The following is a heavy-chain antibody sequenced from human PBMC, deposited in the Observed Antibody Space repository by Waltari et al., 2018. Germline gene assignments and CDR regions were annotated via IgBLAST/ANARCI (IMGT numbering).Heavy chain of an antibody. CDR2: IYYSGST. D-gene: IGHD6-19*01. Sequence: QLQLQESGPGLVKPSETLSLTCIVSGGSISSSSYYWGWIRQPPGKGLEWIGSIYYSGSTYYNPSLKSRVTISVDTSKNQFSLKLSSVTAADTAVYYCARLGLLVYSSGWYNYFDYWGQGTLVTVSS. V-gene: IGHV4-39*01. J-gene: IGHJ4*02. CDR3: ARLGLLVYSSGWYNYFDY. CDR1: GGSISSSSYY.